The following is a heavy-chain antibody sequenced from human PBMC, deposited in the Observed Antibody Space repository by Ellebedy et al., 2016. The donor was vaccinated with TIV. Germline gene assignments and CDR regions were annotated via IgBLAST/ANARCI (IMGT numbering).Heavy chain of an antibody. J-gene: IGHJ4*02. CDR2: IIPVFGTA. Sequence: SVKVSCKASGGIFSSHGIRWVRQAPGQGLEWMGGIIPVFGTAKYAQKFQGRVTITADESTSTAYMELSSLKTEDTAVYYCAKVGFYSNSWQFYFESWGQGTLVTVSS. V-gene: IGHV1-69*13. D-gene: IGHD6-13*01. CDR3: AKVGFYSNSWQFYFES. CDR1: GGIFSSHG.